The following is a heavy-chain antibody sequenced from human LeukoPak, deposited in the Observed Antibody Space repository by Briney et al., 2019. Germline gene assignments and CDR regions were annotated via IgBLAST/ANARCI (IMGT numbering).Heavy chain of an antibody. CDR3: ARDVD. CDR1: GFSFTDYS. V-gene: IGHV3-48*01. CDR2: ISSSGNTI. J-gene: IGHJ4*02. Sequence: GGSLRLSCAAAGFSFTDYSMNWARQAPGKGLQWVSYISSSGNTIYYADSVKGRFTTSRDNAKNLLYLQMKSLRAEDTAVYYCARDVDWGQGTLVTVSS.